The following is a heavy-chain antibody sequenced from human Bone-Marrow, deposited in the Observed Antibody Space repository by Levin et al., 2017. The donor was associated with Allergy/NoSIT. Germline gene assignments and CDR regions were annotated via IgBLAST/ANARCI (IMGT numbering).Heavy chain of an antibody. CDR2: ISASDDST. V-gene: IGHV3-23*01. CDR3: ARGLEYSGLP. Sequence: QAGGSLRLSCAASGFIFSNSAMSWVRQAPGKGLEWVSSISASDDSTYYTDSVKGRLTISRDNSKNTIYLQMNSLRAEDTAVYYCARGLEYSGLPWGQGTLVTVSS. D-gene: IGHD5-12*01. J-gene: IGHJ5*02. CDR1: GFIFSNSA.